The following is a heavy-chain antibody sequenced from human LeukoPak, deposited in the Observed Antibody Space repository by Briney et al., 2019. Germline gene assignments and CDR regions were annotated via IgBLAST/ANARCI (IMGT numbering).Heavy chain of an antibody. CDR1: GFTFSSYG. D-gene: IGHD5-18*01. CDR2: IRYDGSNK. V-gene: IGHV3-30*02. CDR3: AKDTGYSYGPNQNWFDP. J-gene: IGHJ5*02. Sequence: GGSLRLSCAASGFTFSSYGMHWVRQAPGNGLEWVAFIRYDGSNKYYADSVKGRFTISRDNSKNTLYLQMNSLRAEDTAVYYCAKDTGYSYGPNQNWFDPWGQGTLVTVSS.